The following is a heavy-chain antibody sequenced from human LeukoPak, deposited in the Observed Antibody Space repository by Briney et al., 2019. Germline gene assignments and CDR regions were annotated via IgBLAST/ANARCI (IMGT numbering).Heavy chain of an antibody. J-gene: IGHJ1*01. Sequence: PSETLSLTCAVYGGSFSAYYWSWIRQPPGKGLEWIGEINHSGSTNYNPSLKSRVTISVDTSKNQFSLKLSSVTAADTAVYYCARGPGYYYDSSGYYRSKYFQHWGQGTLVTVSS. CDR1: GGSFSAYY. CDR2: INHSGST. D-gene: IGHD3-22*01. V-gene: IGHV4-34*01. CDR3: ARGPGYYYDSSGYYRSKYFQH.